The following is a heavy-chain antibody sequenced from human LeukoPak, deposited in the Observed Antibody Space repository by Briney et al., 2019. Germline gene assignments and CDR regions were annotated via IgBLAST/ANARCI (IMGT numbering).Heavy chain of an antibody. V-gene: IGHV1-18*04. D-gene: IGHD3-10*01. CDR1: GYTFTSYY. Sequence: ASVKVSCKASGYTFTSYYMHWVRQAPGQGLEWMGWISAYNGNTNYAQKLQGRVTMTTDTSTSTAYMELRSLRSDDTAVYYCARDQAYYGSGSYPQSLFDYWGQGTLVTVSS. J-gene: IGHJ4*02. CDR3: ARDQAYYGSGSYPQSLFDY. CDR2: ISAYNGNT.